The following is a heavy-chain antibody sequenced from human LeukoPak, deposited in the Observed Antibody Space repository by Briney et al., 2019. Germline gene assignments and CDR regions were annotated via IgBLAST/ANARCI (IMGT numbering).Heavy chain of an antibody. Sequence: GESLKISCKGSGYTFDTYWIGWVRQMPGKGLEWMGIIYPGDSDTRYSPSFQGQVTISADKSISTAYLQWSSLKASDTAMYYCAASTCGGDCSFDYWGQGTLVTVSS. CDR3: AASTCGGDCSFDY. CDR1: GYTFDTYW. J-gene: IGHJ4*02. D-gene: IGHD2-21*02. V-gene: IGHV5-51*01. CDR2: IYPGDSDT.